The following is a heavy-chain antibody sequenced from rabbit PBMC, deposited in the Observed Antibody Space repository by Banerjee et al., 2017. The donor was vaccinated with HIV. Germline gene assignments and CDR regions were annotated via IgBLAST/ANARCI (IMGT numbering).Heavy chain of an antibody. V-gene: IGHV1S45*01. CDR1: GFSFSNKYV. CDR2: VYTGSGVT. Sequence: QEQLVESGGGLVTLGGSLKLSCKASGFSFSNKYVMCWVRQAPGKGLEWIGYVYTGSGVTWYADWVNGRFTISKASSTTVTLKLTSLTAADTATYFCARGSIRDAYALWGPGTLVTVS. D-gene: IGHD2-1*01. CDR3: ARGSIRDAYAL. J-gene: IGHJ6*01.